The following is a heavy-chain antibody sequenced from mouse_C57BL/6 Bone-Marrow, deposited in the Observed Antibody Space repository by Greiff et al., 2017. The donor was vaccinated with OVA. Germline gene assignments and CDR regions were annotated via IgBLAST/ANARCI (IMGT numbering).Heavy chain of an antibody. J-gene: IGHJ4*01. V-gene: IGHV10-1*01. CDR1: GFSFNTYA. CDR2: IRSKSNNYAT. CDR3: VRHLGWTGAMDY. D-gene: IGHD2-3*01. Sequence: EVKLMESGGGLVQPKGSLKLSCAASGFSFNTYAMNWVRQAPGKGLEWVARIRSKSNNYATYYADSVKDRFTISRDDSESMLYLQMNNLKTEDTAMYYCVRHLGWTGAMDYWGQGTSVTVSS.